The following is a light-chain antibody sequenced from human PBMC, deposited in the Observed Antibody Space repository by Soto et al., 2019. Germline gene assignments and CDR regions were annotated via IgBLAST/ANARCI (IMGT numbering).Light chain of an antibody. CDR3: SSYTSSSTLDV. Sequence: QSVLSQPGSVSGSPGQSITISCAGTSSDVGGYNYVSWYQQHPGKAPKLMIYDVSNRPSGVSNRFSGSKSGNTASLTISGLQAEDEADYYCSSYTSSSTLDVFGTGTKVTVL. CDR2: DVS. V-gene: IGLV2-14*01. CDR1: SSDVGGYNY. J-gene: IGLJ1*01.